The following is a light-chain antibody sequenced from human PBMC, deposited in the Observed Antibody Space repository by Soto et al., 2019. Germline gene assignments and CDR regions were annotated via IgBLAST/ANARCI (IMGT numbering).Light chain of an antibody. V-gene: IGLV2-14*03. J-gene: IGLJ2*01. CDR2: DVS. Sequence: QSALTQPVSVSGSPGQSITISCTGTSSNVGGYNYVSWYQQHPGKAPKLLIYDVSNRPSGVSSRFSASKSGNTASLTISGLQAEDEADYYCSSYTTSSTVVFGGGTKLTVL. CDR1: SSNVGGYNY. CDR3: SSYTTSSTVV.